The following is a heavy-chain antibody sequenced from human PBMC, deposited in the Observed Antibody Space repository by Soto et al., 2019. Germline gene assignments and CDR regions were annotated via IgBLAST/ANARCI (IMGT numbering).Heavy chain of an antibody. Sequence: GGSLRLSCAASGFTFSSYAMHWVRQAPGKGLEWVAVISYDGSNKYYADSVKGRFTISRDNSKNTLYLQMNSLRAEDTAVYYCAREYSYSTGLFGYYGMDVWGQGTTVTVSS. CDR1: GFTFSSYA. J-gene: IGHJ6*02. V-gene: IGHV3-30-3*01. D-gene: IGHD5-18*01. CDR3: AREYSYSTGLFGYYGMDV. CDR2: ISYDGSNK.